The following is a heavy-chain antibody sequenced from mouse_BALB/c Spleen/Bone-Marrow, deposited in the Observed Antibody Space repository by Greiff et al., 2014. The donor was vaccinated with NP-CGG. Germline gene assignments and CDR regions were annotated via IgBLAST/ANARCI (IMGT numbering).Heavy chain of an antibody. CDR1: GYTFSSYW. J-gene: IGHJ3*01. D-gene: IGHD3-1*01. CDR2: ILPGSGST. V-gene: IGHV1-9*01. Sequence: VQLQQSGAELMKPGASVKISCKTSGYTFSSYWIEWVKQRPGHGLEWIGEILPGSGSTNSNEKFKGKATFTADTSSNTAYMQXXXXTSEDSAVYYCARELGLRLAYWGQGTLVTVSA. CDR3: ARELGLRLAY.